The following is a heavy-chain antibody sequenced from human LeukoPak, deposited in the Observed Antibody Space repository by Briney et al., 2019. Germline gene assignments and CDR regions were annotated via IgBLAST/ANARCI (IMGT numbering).Heavy chain of an antibody. D-gene: IGHD2/OR15-2a*01. V-gene: IGHV4-39*02. CDR3: ARDDPNKYYFDY. CDR1: GGSISSSSYS. CDR2: IYYSGST. J-gene: IGHJ4*02. Sequence: PSETLSLTCTVSGGSISSSSYSWGWIRQPPGKGLEWIGKIYYSGSTYYNSSLKSRVTISVDTSKNQFSLKLSSVTAADTAVYYCARDDPNKYYFDYWGQGTLVTVSS.